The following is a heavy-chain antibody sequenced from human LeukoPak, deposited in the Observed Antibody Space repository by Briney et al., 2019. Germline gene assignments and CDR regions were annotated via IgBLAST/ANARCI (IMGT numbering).Heavy chain of an antibody. CDR2: ISYDGSNK. V-gene: IGHV3-30*18. CDR3: AKAFPDIVLMVYAKPPDY. D-gene: IGHD2-8*01. Sequence: GGSLRLSCAASGFTFSSYGMHWVRQAPGKGLEWVAVISYDGSNKYYADSVKGRFTITRDNSKNTLYLQMNSLRAEDTAVYYCAKAFPDIVLMVYAKPPDYWGQGTLVTASS. CDR1: GFTFSSYG. J-gene: IGHJ4*02.